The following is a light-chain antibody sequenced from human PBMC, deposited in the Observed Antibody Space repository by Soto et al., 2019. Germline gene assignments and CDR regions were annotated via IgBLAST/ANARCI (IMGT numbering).Light chain of an antibody. V-gene: IGKV1-39*01. Sequence: DIQVTQSTSSLSASVGDRVTISCLAVQNIRTYLSWYQQEPGKAPKLLIYAASSLQNGVPSRFSGSGSGTEFTLTVSSLQPEDFATYFCQQSFSTPSTWTFGQGTKVDIK. CDR1: QNIRTY. CDR3: QQSFSTPSTWT. CDR2: AAS. J-gene: IGKJ1*01.